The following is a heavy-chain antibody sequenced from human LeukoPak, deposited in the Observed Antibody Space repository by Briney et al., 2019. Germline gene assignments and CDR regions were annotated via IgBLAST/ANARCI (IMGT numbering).Heavy chain of an antibody. Sequence: SETLSLTCTVSGGSISSSSYYWAWIRQPPGKGLEWIGSIDYSGSTYYNPSLKSRVTISVDTSKNQFSLKLSSVTAADTAVYYCARGQLHFDYWGQGTLVTVSS. CDR2: IDYSGST. CDR3: ARGQLHFDY. V-gene: IGHV4-39*07. CDR1: GGSISSSSYY. D-gene: IGHD6-6*01. J-gene: IGHJ4*02.